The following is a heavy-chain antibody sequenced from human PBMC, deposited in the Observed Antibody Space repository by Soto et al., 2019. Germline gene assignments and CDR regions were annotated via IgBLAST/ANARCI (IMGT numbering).Heavy chain of an antibody. CDR3: ARAVDTVAGYYYYGMDV. CDR2: INHSGST. Sequence: SETLSLTCTVSGGSFSGYYWSWIRQPPGKGLEWIGEINHSGSTNYNPSLRSRVTISVDTSKNQFSLKLSSVTAADTAVYYCARAVDTVAGYYYYGMDVWGQGTTVTVSS. J-gene: IGHJ6*02. CDR1: GGSFSGYY. V-gene: IGHV4-34*01. D-gene: IGHD5-18*01.